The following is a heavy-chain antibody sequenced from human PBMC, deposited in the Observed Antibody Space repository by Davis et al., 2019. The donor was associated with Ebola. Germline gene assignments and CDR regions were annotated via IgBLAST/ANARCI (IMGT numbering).Heavy chain of an antibody. CDR2: LSYDGSNT. V-gene: IGHV3-30-3*01. D-gene: IGHD2-2*01. CDR1: GFTFSSYA. CDR3: ARALSSWRDY. J-gene: IGHJ4*02. Sequence: GESLKISCAASGFTFSSYAMHWVRQAPGKGLEWVAVLSYDGSNTYYADPVKGRFTISRGNSKNTLYLQMNSLRAEDTAVYYCARALSSWRDYWGQGTLVTVSS.